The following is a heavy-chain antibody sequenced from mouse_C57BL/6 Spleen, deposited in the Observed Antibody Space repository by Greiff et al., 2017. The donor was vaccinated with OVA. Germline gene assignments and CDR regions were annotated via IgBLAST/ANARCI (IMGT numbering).Heavy chain of an antibody. Sequence: EVKLMESGGGLVKPGGSLKLSCAASGFTFSDYGMHWVRQAPEKGLEWVAYISSGSSTIYYADTVKGRFTISRDNAKNPLFLQMTSLRAEDTAMYYCARGDYSNVVGAMDDWGQGAAVTVSS. J-gene: IGHJ4*01. D-gene: IGHD2-5*01. CDR2: ISSGSSTI. CDR1: GFTFSDYG. CDR3: ARGDYSNVVGAMDD. V-gene: IGHV5-17*01.